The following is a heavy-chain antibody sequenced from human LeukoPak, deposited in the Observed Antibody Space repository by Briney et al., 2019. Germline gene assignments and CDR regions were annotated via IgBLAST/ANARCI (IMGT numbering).Heavy chain of an antibody. J-gene: IGHJ4*02. CDR3: ATQAYGAFEY. D-gene: IGHD3-16*01. CDR2: IKEDGSAK. CDR1: GLTFSSYW. V-gene: IGHV3-7*01. Sequence: GGSLRLSCAASGLTFSSYWMSWVRQAPGKGLEWVANIKEDGSAKVYVDSVKGRFTISRDNAKNSLYLQMDSLRAEDTAVLYCATQAYGAFEYWGQGTLVTVSS.